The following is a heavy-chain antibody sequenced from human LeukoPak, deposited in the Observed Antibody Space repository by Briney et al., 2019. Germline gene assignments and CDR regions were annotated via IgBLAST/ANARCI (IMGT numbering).Heavy chain of an antibody. V-gene: IGHV3-23*01. D-gene: IGHD2-21*02. CDR2: IGGSDTNT. CDR3: AKPMVVTAIFPDFDY. Sequence: PGGSLRLSCSASGFTFSSYAMCWVRQAPGKGLEWVSTIGGSDTNTYYADSVKGRFSISRDNAKNTLYLRMYSLRAEDTAVYYCAKPMVVTAIFPDFDYWGQGTPVTVSS. J-gene: IGHJ4*02. CDR1: GFTFSSYA.